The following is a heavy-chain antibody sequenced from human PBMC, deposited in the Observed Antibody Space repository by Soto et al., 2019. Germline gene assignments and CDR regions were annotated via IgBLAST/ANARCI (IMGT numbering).Heavy chain of an antibody. J-gene: IGHJ4*02. Sequence: PGGSLRLSCAASGFTFSSYWMSWVRQAPGKGLEWVAVISYDGSNKYYADSVKGRFTISRDNSKNTLYLQMNSLRAEDTAVYYCARDQWYSSSSPTEIFDYWGQGTLVTVSS. V-gene: IGHV3-30-3*01. CDR2: ISYDGSNK. D-gene: IGHD6-6*01. CDR1: GFTFSSYW. CDR3: ARDQWYSSSSPTEIFDY.